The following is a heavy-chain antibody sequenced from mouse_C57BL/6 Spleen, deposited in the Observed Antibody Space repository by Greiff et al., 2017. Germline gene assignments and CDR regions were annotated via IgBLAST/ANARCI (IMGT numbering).Heavy chain of an antibody. CDR2: INPNNGGT. D-gene: IGHD1-1*01. Sequence: EVQLQQSGPELVKPGASVKISCKASGYTFTDYYMNWVKQSHGKSLEWIGDINPNNGGTSYNQKFKGKATLTVDKSSSTAYMELRSLTSEDSAVYYCARNYGSSYGAMDYGGQGTSVTVSS. J-gene: IGHJ4*01. CDR1: GYTFTDYY. V-gene: IGHV1-26*01. CDR3: ARNYGSSYGAMDY.